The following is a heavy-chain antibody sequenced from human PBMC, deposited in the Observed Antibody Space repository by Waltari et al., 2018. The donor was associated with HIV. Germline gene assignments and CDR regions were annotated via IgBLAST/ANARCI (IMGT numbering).Heavy chain of an antibody. CDR2: IKHSGST. D-gene: IGHD3-10*01. V-gene: IGHV4-34*01. Sequence: QVQLQQWGAGLLKPSETLSLTCAVYGGSFSGYYWSWIRQPPGTGLEWIGEIKHSGSTNYNPSLKSRVTISVDTSKNQFSLKLSSVTAADTAVYYCARGLITMVRGTGYYYGMDVWGQGTTVTVSS. J-gene: IGHJ6*02. CDR1: GGSFSGYY. CDR3: ARGLITMVRGTGYYYGMDV.